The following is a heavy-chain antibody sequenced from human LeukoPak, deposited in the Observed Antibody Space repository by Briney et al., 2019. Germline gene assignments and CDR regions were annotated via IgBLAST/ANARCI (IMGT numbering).Heavy chain of an antibody. CDR1: GFTFSSYS. D-gene: IGHD3-3*01. J-gene: IGHJ3*02. Sequence: GGSLRLSCAASGFTFSSYSMNWVRQAPGKGLEWVSSISSSSSYIYYADSVKGRFTISRDNAKNSLYLQMNSLRAEDTAVYYCARNLYDFWSGWSDAFDIWGQGTMVTVPS. V-gene: IGHV3-21*01. CDR3: ARNLYDFWSGWSDAFDI. CDR2: ISSSSSYI.